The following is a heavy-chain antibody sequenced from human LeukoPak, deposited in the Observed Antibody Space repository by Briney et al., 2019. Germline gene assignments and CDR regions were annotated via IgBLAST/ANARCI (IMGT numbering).Heavy chain of an antibody. J-gene: IGHJ3*02. CDR1: GGSFSGYY. D-gene: IGHD4-17*01. CDR2: INHSGST. CDR3: ARDPTVDAFDI. Sequence: SETLSLTCAVYGGSFSGYYWSWIRQPPGKGLEWIGEINHSGSTNYNPSLKSRVTISVDTSKNQFSLKLSSVTAADTAVYYCARDPTVDAFDIWGQGTVVTVSS. V-gene: IGHV4-34*01.